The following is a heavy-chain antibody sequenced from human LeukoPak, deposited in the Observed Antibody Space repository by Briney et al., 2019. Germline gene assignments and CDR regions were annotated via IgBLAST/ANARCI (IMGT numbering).Heavy chain of an antibody. D-gene: IGHD6-25*01. CDR2: ISYSGST. J-gene: IGHJ4*02. Sequence: SETLSLTCTVSGGSISSSDFNWGWIRQPPGKGLEWIGVISYSGSTYYNPSLKSRVTISVDTSKSHFSLKLSSVTAADTAIYYCARLDKGIKAAHFDYWGQGTLDTVSS. CDR1: GGSISSSDFN. V-gene: IGHV4-39*01. CDR3: ARLDKGIKAAHFDY.